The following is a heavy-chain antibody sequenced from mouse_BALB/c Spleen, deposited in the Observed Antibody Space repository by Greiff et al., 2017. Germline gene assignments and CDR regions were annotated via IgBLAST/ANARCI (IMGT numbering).Heavy chain of an antibody. V-gene: IGHV1-9*01. CDR3: ASSDGGVYAMDY. CDR2: ILPGSGST. J-gene: IGHJ4*01. CDR1: GYTFSSYW. Sequence: QVQLQQSGAELMKPGASVKISCKATGYTFSSYWIEWVKQRPGHGLEWIGEILPGSGSTNYNEKFKGKATFTADTSSNTAYMQRSSLTSEDSAVYYCASSDGGVYAMDYWGQGTSVTVSS.